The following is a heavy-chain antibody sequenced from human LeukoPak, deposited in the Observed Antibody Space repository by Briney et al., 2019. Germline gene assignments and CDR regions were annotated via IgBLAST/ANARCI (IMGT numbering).Heavy chain of an antibody. CDR1: GFTFSNYG. V-gene: IGHV3-74*01. J-gene: IGHJ4*02. D-gene: IGHD3-10*02. Sequence: GGSLRLSCVASGFTFSNYGIHWVRHAPGKGLVWVSRTNNDGSSTTYADFVKGRFTSSRDNAKNTLYLQMDSLRAEDTAVYYCTRSVFPYYFDCWGQGTLVTVSS. CDR3: TRSVFPYYFDC. CDR2: TNNDGSST.